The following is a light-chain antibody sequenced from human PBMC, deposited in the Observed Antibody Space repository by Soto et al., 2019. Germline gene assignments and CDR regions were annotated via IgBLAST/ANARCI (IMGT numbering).Light chain of an antibody. J-gene: IGLJ2*01. CDR3: SSYTSSSTSVV. CDR2: EVS. V-gene: IGLV2-14*01. CDR1: SSDVGGYKY. Sequence: QSVLTQPASVSGSPEQSITISCTGTSSDVGGYKYVSWYQQLPGRAPKLIISEVSNRPSGVSDRLTGSKSGNTASLTISGLQTEDEGDYYCSSYTSSSTSVVFGGGTKLTVL.